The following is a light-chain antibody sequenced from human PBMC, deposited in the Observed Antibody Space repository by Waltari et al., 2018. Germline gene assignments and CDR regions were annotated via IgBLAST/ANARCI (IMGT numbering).Light chain of an antibody. J-gene: IGLJ3*02. CDR1: SSDVGNFLL. CDR3: CSYVGGTSWV. CDR2: EGN. Sequence: QSALTQPASVSGSPGQSISISCTGSSSDVGNFLLLSWYQQHPGKAPKVIIYEGNKRPSCLSDRFSGSKSGNTASLTLSGLQPDDEADYYCCSYVGGTSWVFGGGTKLTVL. V-gene: IGLV2-23*01.